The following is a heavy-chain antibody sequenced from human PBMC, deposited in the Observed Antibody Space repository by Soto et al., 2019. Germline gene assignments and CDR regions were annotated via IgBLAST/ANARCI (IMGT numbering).Heavy chain of an antibody. V-gene: IGHV1-69*02. J-gene: IGHJ4*02. D-gene: IGHD2-2*02. CDR3: ARQPQGGCNTVY. Sequence: SVKVSCKASGGTFSSYTISWVRQAPGQGLEWMGRIIPILGIANYAQKFQGRVTITRDTSASTAYMELSSLRSEDTAVYYCARQPQGGCNTVYWGQGTLVTVSS. CDR1: GGTFSSYT. CDR2: IIPILGIA.